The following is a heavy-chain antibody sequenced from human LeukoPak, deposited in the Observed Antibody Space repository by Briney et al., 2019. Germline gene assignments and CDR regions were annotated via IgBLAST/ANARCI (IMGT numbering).Heavy chain of an antibody. Sequence: PGGSLRLSCAASGFTFDTYAMSWVRQAPGKGLEWVSAISGSGGSTYYADSVKGRFTISRDNSKNTLYLQMNSLRAEDTAVYYCAKDFSIIAVAGTMDYWGQGTLVTVSS. CDR1: GFTFDTYA. J-gene: IGHJ4*02. CDR3: AKDFSIIAVAGTMDY. D-gene: IGHD6-19*01. CDR2: ISGSGGST. V-gene: IGHV3-23*01.